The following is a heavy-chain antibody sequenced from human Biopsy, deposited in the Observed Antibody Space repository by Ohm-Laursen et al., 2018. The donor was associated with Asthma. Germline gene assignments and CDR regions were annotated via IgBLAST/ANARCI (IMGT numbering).Heavy chain of an antibody. CDR3: ARAYGGSFFSGSFDI. CDR2: IYSGGTS. CDR1: GFAVSRDH. V-gene: IGHV3-53*01. D-gene: IGHD4-23*01. Sequence: GSLRLSCAASGFAVSRDHMFWVRQAPGKGLEWVSVIYSGGTSHTADSVRGRFTISRDNSKNTLSLQMNSLRAEDTAVYYCARAYGGSFFSGSFDIWGQGTMVTVSS. J-gene: IGHJ3*02.